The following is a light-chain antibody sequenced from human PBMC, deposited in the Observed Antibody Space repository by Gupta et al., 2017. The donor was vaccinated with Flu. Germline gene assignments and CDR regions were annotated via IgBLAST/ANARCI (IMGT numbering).Light chain of an antibody. Sequence: PGERATLSCGASQSVSRNSLAWYQKKPGLAPRLLIYDTSTRATGIPDRFSGSGSGTDFILTITRLEPEDFAVYYCQQDGSSPLTFGGGTKVEIK. CDR2: DTS. J-gene: IGKJ4*01. V-gene: IGKV3D-20*01. CDR3: QQDGSSPLT. CDR1: QSVSRNS.